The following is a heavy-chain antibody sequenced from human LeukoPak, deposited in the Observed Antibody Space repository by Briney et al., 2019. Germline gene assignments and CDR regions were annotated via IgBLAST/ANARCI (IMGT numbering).Heavy chain of an antibody. CDR3: ARSRGGSYFRDAFDI. J-gene: IGHJ3*02. CDR2: IIPIFGTA. V-gene: IGHV1-69*13. Sequence: ASVKVSCKASGGTFSSYAISWVRQAPGQGLEWMGGIIPIFGTANYAQKFQGRVTITADESTSTAYMELSSLRSEDTAVYYCARSRGGSYFRDAFDIWGQGTMVTVSS. D-gene: IGHD1-26*01. CDR1: GGTFSSYA.